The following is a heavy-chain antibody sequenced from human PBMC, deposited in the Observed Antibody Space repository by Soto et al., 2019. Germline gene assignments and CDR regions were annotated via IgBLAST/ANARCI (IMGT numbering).Heavy chain of an antibody. CDR2: ILYDGTNK. CDR3: AKGGERQISDAFDI. D-gene: IGHD2-15*01. J-gene: IGHJ3*02. Sequence: QVQLVESGGGVVQPGRSLRLSCAASGFTFSSYAMHWVRQAPGKGLDWVAAILYDGTNKYYADSVKGRFTISRDSSKNTLYVQTDSLSAEDTAVYNCAKGGERQISDAFDIWGQGTRVTVSS. CDR1: GFTFSSYA. V-gene: IGHV3-30-3*01.